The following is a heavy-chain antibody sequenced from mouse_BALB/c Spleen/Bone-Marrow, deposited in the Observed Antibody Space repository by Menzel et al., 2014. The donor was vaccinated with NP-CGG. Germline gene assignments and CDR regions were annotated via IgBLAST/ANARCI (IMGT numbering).Heavy chain of an antibody. V-gene: IGHV1-7*01. CDR3: AIYCSGFPY. CDR1: GYTFTNYW. Sequence: QVQLHQSGAELAKPGASVKMSCKASGYTFTNYWMHWVKQRPGQGLEWIGYINPGTDYTEYDQKFKDKATLTADRSSSTAYMQQRRLTSADYAVCFCAIYCSGFPYWGQGTLVPVSA. CDR2: INPGTDYT. J-gene: IGHJ3*01. D-gene: IGHD1-1*01.